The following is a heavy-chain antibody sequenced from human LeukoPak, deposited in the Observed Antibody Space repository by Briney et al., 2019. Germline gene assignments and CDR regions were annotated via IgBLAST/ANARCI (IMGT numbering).Heavy chain of an antibody. Sequence: GASVKVSCKASGYTFTSYYMHWVRQAPGQGLEWMGIINPSGGSTSYAQKFQGRVTMTRDMSTSTVYMELSSLRSEDTAVYYCAREGSCSSTSSAPVSYYYMDVWGKGTTVTVSS. CDR3: AREGSCSSTSSAPVSYYYMDV. D-gene: IGHD2-2*01. V-gene: IGHV1-46*01. J-gene: IGHJ6*03. CDR2: INPSGGST. CDR1: GYTFTSYY.